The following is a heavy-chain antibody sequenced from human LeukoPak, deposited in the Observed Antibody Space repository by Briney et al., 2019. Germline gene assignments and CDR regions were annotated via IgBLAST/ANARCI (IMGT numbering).Heavy chain of an antibody. V-gene: IGHV3-74*01. Sequence: GGSLRLSCAASGFTFSNYWMHWVRQAPGKGLVRVSHINNDGSSTTYADSVKGRFTISRDNAENTLYLQMNSLRAEDTAVYYCAREYYYGSGSYGAYYYGMDVWGKGTTVTVSS. D-gene: IGHD3-10*01. CDR1: GFTFSNYW. J-gene: IGHJ6*04. CDR3: AREYYYGSGSYGAYYYGMDV. CDR2: INNDGSST.